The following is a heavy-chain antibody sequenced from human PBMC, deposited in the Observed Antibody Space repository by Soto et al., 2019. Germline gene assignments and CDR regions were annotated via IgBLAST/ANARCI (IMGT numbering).Heavy chain of an antibody. Sequence: WGSLRLSCAASGFTFNGYSIHFFRQAACKGLEWVCLISWDGGSTYYADSVKGRFTISRDNSKNSLYLQMNSLRTEDTAVYYWAKEASCAVAGELDYWGQGTLVTVSS. V-gene: IGHV3-43*01. D-gene: IGHD6-19*01. CDR3: AKEASCAVAGELDY. J-gene: IGHJ4*02. CDR2: ISWDGGST. CDR1: GFTFNGYS.